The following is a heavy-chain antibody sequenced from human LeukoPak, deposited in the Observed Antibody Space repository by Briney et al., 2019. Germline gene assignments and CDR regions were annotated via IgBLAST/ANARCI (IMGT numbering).Heavy chain of an antibody. CDR1: GYIFTTYW. Sequence: GESLKISCKGSGYIFTTYWIVWVRQMPGKAPEWMGIIWPGDSETTYSPSFRGQVTISVDKSITTAYLQWSSLQASDTAVYYCARLHGLRSGGPVNWYFDLWGRGTPVTVSS. D-gene: IGHD2-15*01. CDR2: IWPGDSET. V-gene: IGHV5-51*01. CDR3: ARLHGLRSGGPVNWYFDL. J-gene: IGHJ2*01.